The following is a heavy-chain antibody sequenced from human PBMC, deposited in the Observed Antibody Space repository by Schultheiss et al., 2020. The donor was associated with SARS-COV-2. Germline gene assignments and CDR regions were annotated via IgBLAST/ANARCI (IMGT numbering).Heavy chain of an antibody. J-gene: IGHJ4*02. CDR2: IKQDGSEK. CDR1: GFTFSSYW. Sequence: GGSLRLSCAASGFTFSSYWMSWVRQAPGKGLEWVANIKQDGSEKYYVDSVKGRFTISRDNAKNSLYLQMNSLRDEDTAVYYCARIMITFGGPSFDYWGQGTLVTVSS. D-gene: IGHD3-16*01. V-gene: IGHV3-7*02. CDR3: ARIMITFGGPSFDY.